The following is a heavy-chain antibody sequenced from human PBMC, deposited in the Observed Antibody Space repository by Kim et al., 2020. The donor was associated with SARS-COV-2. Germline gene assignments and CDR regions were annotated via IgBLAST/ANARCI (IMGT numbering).Heavy chain of an antibody. J-gene: IGHJ4*02. Sequence: SGGTNYNPSLKSRVTISVDTSKNQFSLKLSSVTAADTAVYYCARGSSSAYWGQGTLVTVSS. CDR3: ARGSSSAY. V-gene: IGHV4-4*09. D-gene: IGHD6-6*01. CDR2: SGGT.